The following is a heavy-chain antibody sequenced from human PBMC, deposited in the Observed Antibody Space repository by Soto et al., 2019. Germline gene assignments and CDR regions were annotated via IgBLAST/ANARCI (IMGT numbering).Heavy chain of an antibody. Sequence: QVQLQESGPGLVKPSQTLSLTCTVSGGSISSGGYFWSWIRQHPGKGLEWIGYIYYSGSTYYNPSLKSRVTISVDTCKNQFSLKLSSVTAADTAVYYCALGGGNPGEVAFDIWGQGTMVTVSS. J-gene: IGHJ3*02. D-gene: IGHD2-15*01. CDR2: IYYSGST. V-gene: IGHV4-31*03. CDR1: GGSISSGGYF. CDR3: ALGGGNPGEVAFDI.